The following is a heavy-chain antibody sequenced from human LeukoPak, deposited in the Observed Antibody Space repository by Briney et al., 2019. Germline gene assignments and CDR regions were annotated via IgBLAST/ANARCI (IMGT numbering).Heavy chain of an antibody. CDR3: AKGPTYSSSSLFDY. V-gene: IGHV3-9*03. CDR1: GFTFHDYA. Sequence: GGSLRLSCAASGFTFHDYAMHWVRQAPGKGLEWVSGISWNGGTIDYADSVKGRFTISRDNAKNSLYLQMNNLRPEDMALYYCAKGPTYSSSSLFDYWGQGILVAVSS. CDR2: ISWNGGTI. J-gene: IGHJ4*02. D-gene: IGHD6-6*01.